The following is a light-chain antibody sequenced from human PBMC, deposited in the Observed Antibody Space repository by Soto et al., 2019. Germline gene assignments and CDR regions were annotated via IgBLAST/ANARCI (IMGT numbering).Light chain of an antibody. Sequence: EIVMTQSPATLSVSPGERATLSCRASQSVSSNLAWYQQKPGQAPRLLIYGASTRATGIPASFSGSGSGTEFTLTISRLQSEDFAVYYCQQYNNWPPYTFGQGTKLEIK. CDR2: GAS. V-gene: IGKV3-15*01. CDR3: QQYNNWPPYT. J-gene: IGKJ2*01. CDR1: QSVSSN.